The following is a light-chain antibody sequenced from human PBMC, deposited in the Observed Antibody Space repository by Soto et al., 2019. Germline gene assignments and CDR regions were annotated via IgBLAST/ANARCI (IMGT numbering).Light chain of an antibody. CDR2: GAS. Sequence: DIVMTQSPATLSVSPGEGATLSCRASQTIGSLLAWYQHKRGQGPRLLFHGASTRAAGIPARFSGSGSGAASTLPISTLRCEVVAVYSCQQYAECPLPVAGGTKVGI. V-gene: IGKV3-15*01. J-gene: IGKJ4*01. CDR1: QTIGSL. CDR3: QQYAECPLP.